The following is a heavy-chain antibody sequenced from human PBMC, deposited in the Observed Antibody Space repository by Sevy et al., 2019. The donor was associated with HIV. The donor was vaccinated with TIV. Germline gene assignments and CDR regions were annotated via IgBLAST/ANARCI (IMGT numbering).Heavy chain of an antibody. CDR1: GFSFSDYG. V-gene: IGHV3-23*01. D-gene: IGHD6-13*01. CDR3: AKDLEQQLGPDY. CDR2: ISPTGGTT. J-gene: IGHJ4*02. Sequence: GGSLRLSCTTSGFSFSDYGMHWVRQAPGKGLEWVSGISPTGGTTHYAESVKGRFIISRDNSKKTLFLQMNSLRAEDTALYYCAKDLEQQLGPDYWGQGTQVTVSS.